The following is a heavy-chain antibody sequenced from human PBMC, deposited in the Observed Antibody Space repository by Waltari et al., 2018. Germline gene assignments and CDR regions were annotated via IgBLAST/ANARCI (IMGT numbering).Heavy chain of an antibody. V-gene: IGHV4-61*09. CDR2: IYTSGST. D-gene: IGHD5-12*01. Sequence: QVQLQESGPGLVKPSQTLSLTCTVSGGSISSGSYYWSWIRQPAGKGLEWIGYIYTSGSTNYNPSLTSRVTISVDTSKNQCSLKLSSVTAADTAVYYCARGIVATTLDYWGQGTLVTVSS. CDR3: ARGIVATTLDY. J-gene: IGHJ4*02. CDR1: GGSISSGSYY.